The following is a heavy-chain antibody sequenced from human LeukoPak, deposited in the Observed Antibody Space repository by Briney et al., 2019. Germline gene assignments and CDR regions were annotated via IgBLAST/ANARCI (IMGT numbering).Heavy chain of an antibody. CDR1: GGSISSYY. V-gene: IGHV4-4*07. D-gene: IGHD6-13*01. Sequence: SETLSLTCTVSGGSISSYYWSWIRQPAAKGLEWIGRVYSTGSTNYNPSLKSRVTMSVDTSKNQFSLKLSSVTAADTAVYYCARKQDDAFDIWGQGTMVTVSS. CDR3: ARKQDDAFDI. J-gene: IGHJ3*02. CDR2: VYSTGST.